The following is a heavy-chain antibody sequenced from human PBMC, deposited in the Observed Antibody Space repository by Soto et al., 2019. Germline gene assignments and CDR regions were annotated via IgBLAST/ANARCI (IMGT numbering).Heavy chain of an antibody. D-gene: IGHD6-19*01. V-gene: IGHV3-72*01. J-gene: IGHJ6*02. CDR1: GLIFSDYH. CDR2: IRRKANSYTT. CDR3: TMLGGWSGGSSSMDG. Sequence: EVQLVESGGGLVQPGGSLRLSCAASGLIFSDYHMDWVRQAPGKGVEWVGRIRRKANSYTTEYAASVKGTFTISRGDSKNSLNLQMISLKSEDTAVYYSTMLGGWSGGSSSMDGWGQGTRVTVSS.